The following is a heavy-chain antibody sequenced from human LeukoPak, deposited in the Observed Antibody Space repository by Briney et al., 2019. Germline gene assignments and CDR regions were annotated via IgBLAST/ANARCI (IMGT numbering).Heavy chain of an antibody. CDR1: GFTFRSYA. V-gene: IGHV3-30-3*01. D-gene: IGHD2-2*01. CDR2: ISYDGSNK. J-gene: IGHJ4*02. Sequence: GGSLRLSCAASGFTFRSYAMHWVRQAPGKGLEWVAVISYDGSNKYYADSVKGRFTISRDNSKSTLDLQMNSLRAEDTAVYYCARPLGYCSSTSCYEWGYWGQGTLVTVSS. CDR3: ARPLGYCSSTSCYEWGY.